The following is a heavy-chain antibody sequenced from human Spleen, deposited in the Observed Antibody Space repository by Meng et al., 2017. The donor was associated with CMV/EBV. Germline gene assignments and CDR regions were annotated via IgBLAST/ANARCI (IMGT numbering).Heavy chain of an antibody. Sequence: GGSLRLSCAASGFTFDDYAMHWVRQAPGKGLEWVSGISWNSGSIGYADSVKGRFTISRDNAKNSLYLQMNSLRAEDTALYYCAKGGYDFWSGPRGDVWGQGTTVTVSS. V-gene: IGHV3-9*01. CDR3: AKGGYDFWSGPRGDV. D-gene: IGHD3-3*01. CDR1: GFTFDDYA. J-gene: IGHJ6*02. CDR2: ISWNSGSI.